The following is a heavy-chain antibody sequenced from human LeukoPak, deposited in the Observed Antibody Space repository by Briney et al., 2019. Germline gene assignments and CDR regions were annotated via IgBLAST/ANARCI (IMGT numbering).Heavy chain of an antibody. V-gene: IGHV3-7*01. J-gene: IGHJ4*02. Sequence: GGSLRLSCAASGFTFSSYWMNWVRQAPGKGLECVANIKQDGSEKYYVDSVKGRSTISRDNAKNSLYLQMSSLRAEHTAVSYCASQQWLLSDFDYWGQGTLVTVSS. CDR1: GFTFSSYW. CDR3: ASQQWLLSDFDY. CDR2: IKQDGSEK. D-gene: IGHD6-19*01.